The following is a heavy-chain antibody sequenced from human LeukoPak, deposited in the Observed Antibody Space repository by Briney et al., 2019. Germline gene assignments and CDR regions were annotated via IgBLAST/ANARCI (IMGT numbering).Heavy chain of an antibody. D-gene: IGHD6-13*01. J-gene: IGHJ3*02. Sequence: PGGSLRLSCAASGFTVSSNYMSWVRQAPGKGLEWVSVIYSGGSTYYADSVKGRFTISRDNSKNTLYLQMNSLRAEDTAVYYCARASSSSWYGAFDIWGQGTMVTVSS. CDR2: IYSGGST. CDR1: GFTVSSNY. CDR3: ARASSSSWYGAFDI. V-gene: IGHV3-53*01.